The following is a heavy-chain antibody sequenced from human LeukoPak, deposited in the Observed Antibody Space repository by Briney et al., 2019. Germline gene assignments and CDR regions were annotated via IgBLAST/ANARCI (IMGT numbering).Heavy chain of an antibody. CDR3: ARHMTTWGPGYDFDY. CDR1: GGSISSSSYY. Sequence: SETLSLTCTVYGGSISSSSYYWGWIRQTPGKGLEWIGSIYYSGSTYYNPSLKSRVTISVDTSKNQFSLKLSSVTAADTAVYYCARHMTTWGPGYDFDYWGQGTLVTVSS. D-gene: IGHD3-16*01. CDR2: IYYSGST. J-gene: IGHJ4*02. V-gene: IGHV4-39*01.